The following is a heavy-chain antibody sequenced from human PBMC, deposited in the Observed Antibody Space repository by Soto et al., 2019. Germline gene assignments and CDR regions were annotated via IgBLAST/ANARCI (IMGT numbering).Heavy chain of an antibody. D-gene: IGHD4-17*01. Sequence: PGESLKISCVGSGFSFSRYTVGWVRQVPGKGLEWTGVIHPGDSDTIYSPSFQGQVTISADKSISTAYLQWSSLKASDTAMYYCTLSYGDSYYYYYGMDVWGQGTTVTVSS. V-gene: IGHV5-51*01. CDR1: GFSFSRYT. CDR3: TLSYGDSYYYYYGMDV. CDR2: IHPGDSDT. J-gene: IGHJ6*02.